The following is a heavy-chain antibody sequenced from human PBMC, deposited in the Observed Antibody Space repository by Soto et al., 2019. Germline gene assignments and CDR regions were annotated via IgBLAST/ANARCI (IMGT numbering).Heavy chain of an antibody. CDR1: GFTFKSHG. Sequence: GGSLRLSCTASGFTFKSHGMHWVRQAPGKGLEWVAVIWYDGSENYYADSVKGRFTISRDNSKNTLYLYMNGLRAEDTAMYYCARAPRSSWYAPWGQGTLVTVSS. J-gene: IGHJ5*02. D-gene: IGHD6-13*01. CDR3: ARAPRSSWYAP. CDR2: IWYDGSEN. V-gene: IGHV3-33*01.